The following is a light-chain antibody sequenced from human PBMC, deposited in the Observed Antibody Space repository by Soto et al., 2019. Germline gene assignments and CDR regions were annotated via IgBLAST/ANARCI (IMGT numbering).Light chain of an antibody. J-gene: IGLJ2*01. CDR2: DNN. Sequence: QSVLTQPPSVSAAPGQKVTICCSGSSSNIGNNYVSWYQQLPGTAPKLLIYDNNKRPSGIPDRFSGSKSGTSATLGITGLQTGDVADYYCATWDGSLSAWVFGGGTKLTVL. CDR3: ATWDGSLSAWV. CDR1: SSNIGNNY. V-gene: IGLV1-51*01.